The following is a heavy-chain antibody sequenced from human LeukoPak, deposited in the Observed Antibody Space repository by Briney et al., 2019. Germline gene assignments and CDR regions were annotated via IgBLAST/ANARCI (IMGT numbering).Heavy chain of an antibody. CDR3: ARLNLVRGVDH. CDR1: GGCISSSSYY. CDR2: IYYSGST. Sequence: SETLSLTCTVPGGCISSSSYYWGWLRQPPGTGLEWRGSIYYSGSTYYYPSLKSRVTISVDTSKNQFSLKLSSVTAADTAVYYWARLNLVRGVDHWGQGTLVTVSS. V-gene: IGHV4-39*01. J-gene: IGHJ4*02. D-gene: IGHD3-10*01.